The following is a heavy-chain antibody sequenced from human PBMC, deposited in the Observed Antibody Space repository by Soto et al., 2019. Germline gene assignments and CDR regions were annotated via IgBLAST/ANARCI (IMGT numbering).Heavy chain of an antibody. CDR3: ARQGRDAFDI. CDR2: IWYDGSNK. V-gene: IGHV3-33*01. CDR1: GFTFSSYG. Sequence: PGGSLRLSCAASGFTFSSYGMHWVRQAPGKGLEWVAVIWYDGSNKYYADSVKGRFTISRDNAKKSLYLHMNSLRVEDTALYYCARQGRDAFDIWGQGTKVTVSS. J-gene: IGHJ3*02.